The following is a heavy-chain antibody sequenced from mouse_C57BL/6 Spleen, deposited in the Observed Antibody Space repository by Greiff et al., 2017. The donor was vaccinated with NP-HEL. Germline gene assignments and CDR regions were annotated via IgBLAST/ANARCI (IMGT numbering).Heavy chain of an antibody. V-gene: IGHV1-26*01. CDR3: AQRGSTVVGYFDV. CDR2: INPNNGGT. D-gene: IGHD1-1*01. CDR1: GYTFTDYY. J-gene: IGHJ1*03. Sequence: VQLQQSGPELVKPGASVKISCKASGYTFTDYYMNWVKQSHGKSLEWIGDINPNNGGTSYNQKFKGKATLTVDKSSSTAYMELRSLTSEDSAVYYCAQRGSTVVGYFDVWGTGTTVTVSS.